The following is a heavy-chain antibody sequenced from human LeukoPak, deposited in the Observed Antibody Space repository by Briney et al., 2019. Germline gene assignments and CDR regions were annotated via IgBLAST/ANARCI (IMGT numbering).Heavy chain of an antibody. Sequence: GESLRLSCAASGFTFSDYHMSWIRQAPGKGLEWVSYISSSGSTIYYADSVKGRFTISRDNSKNTLYLQMNSLRAEDTAVYYCAKDGGEYYDILTGYYPRLYYMDVWGKGTTVTISS. D-gene: IGHD3-9*01. CDR2: ISSSGSTI. J-gene: IGHJ6*03. CDR1: GFTFSDYH. CDR3: AKDGGEYYDILTGYYPRLYYMDV. V-gene: IGHV3-11*01.